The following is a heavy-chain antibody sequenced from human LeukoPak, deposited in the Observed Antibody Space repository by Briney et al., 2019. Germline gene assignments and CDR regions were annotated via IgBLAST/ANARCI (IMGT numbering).Heavy chain of an antibody. CDR3: ARAARYYGSSGAHAFDI. CDR1: GFTFSNYD. CDR2: IGTAGDT. V-gene: IGHV3-13*01. D-gene: IGHD3-22*01. J-gene: IGHJ3*02. Sequence: GGSLRLSCAASGFTFSNYDVHWVRQGTGKGLEWVSGIGTAGDTHYPDSVKGRFTISRENAKNSLYLQVNSLRVGDTAMYYCARAARYYGSSGAHAFDIWGQGTMVTVS.